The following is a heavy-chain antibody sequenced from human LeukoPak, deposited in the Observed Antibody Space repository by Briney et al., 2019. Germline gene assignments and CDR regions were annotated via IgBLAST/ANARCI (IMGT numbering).Heavy chain of an antibody. J-gene: IGHJ4*02. Sequence: GGSLRLSCAASGFTFSSYAMSWVRQAPGEGLEWVSAISGSGGSTYYADSVKGRFTISRDNSKNTLYLQMNSLRAEDTAVYYCAKNSAYSYGYYFDYWGQGTLVTVSS. CDR1: GFTFSSYA. CDR2: ISGSGGST. D-gene: IGHD5-18*01. V-gene: IGHV3-23*01. CDR3: AKNSAYSYGYYFDY.